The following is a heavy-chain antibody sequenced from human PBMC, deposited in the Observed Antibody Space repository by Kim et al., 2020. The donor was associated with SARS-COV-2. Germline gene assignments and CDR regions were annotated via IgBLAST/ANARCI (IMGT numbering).Heavy chain of an antibody. CDR2: IYPGDSDT. D-gene: IGHD4-17*01. Sequence: GESLKISCKGSGYSFTSYWIGWVRQMPGKGLEWMGIIYPGDSDTRYSPSFQGQVTISADKSISTAYLQWSSLKASDTAMYYCARQVHKDYGGNSGGGAIDYWGQGTLVTVSS. CDR1: GYSFTSYW. CDR3: ARQVHKDYGGNSGGGAIDY. V-gene: IGHV5-51*01. J-gene: IGHJ4*02.